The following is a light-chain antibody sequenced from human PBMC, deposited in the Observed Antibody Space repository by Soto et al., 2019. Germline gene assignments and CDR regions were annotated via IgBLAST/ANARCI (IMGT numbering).Light chain of an antibody. V-gene: IGLV2-8*01. J-gene: IGLJ1*01. CDR1: SSDVGGYNY. CDR3: SSYAGSNNFGV. Sequence: QSVLTQPPSASGSPGQSVTISCTGTSSDVGGYNYVSWYQQHPGKAPKLMIYEVSKRPSGVPDRCSGSKSGNTASLTVSGLQAEYEADYYCSSYAGSNNFGVFGTGTKVTVL. CDR2: EVS.